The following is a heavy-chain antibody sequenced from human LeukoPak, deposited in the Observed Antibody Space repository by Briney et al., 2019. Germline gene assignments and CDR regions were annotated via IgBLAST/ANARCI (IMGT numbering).Heavy chain of an antibody. CDR3: AMLYGSGRNRDAFDT. V-gene: IGHV4-39*01. J-gene: IGHJ3*02. CDR1: GGSMNSRSYY. D-gene: IGHD3-10*01. Sequence: PSETLSLTCTVSGGSMNSRSYYWGWVRQPPGKGLEWLASIYYSRSTYYNPSLDSRVTISADTSKNQFSLKMSSVTAADTAVYYCAMLYGSGRNRDAFDTWGQGTMVTVAS. CDR2: IYYSRST.